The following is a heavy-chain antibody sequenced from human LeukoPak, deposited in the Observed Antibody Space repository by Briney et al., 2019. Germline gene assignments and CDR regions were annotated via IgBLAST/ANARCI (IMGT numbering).Heavy chain of an antibody. CDR2: IYPGDSDT. D-gene: IGHD1-26*01. CDR1: GYSFTSYW. J-gene: IGHJ4*02. Sequence: GESLKISCKGSGYSFTSYWIGWVRQMPGKGLEWMVIIYPGDSDTRYRPSFQAQDSISVDKSISTAYMQWSSLQASDTAMYYCARRSVGGHHEDYWGQGTLVTVSS. CDR3: ARRSVGGHHEDY. V-gene: IGHV5-51*01.